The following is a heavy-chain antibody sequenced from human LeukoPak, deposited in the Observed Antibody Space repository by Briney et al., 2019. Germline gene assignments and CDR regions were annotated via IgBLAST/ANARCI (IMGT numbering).Heavy chain of an antibody. CDR3: ARISAAGTSFDY. CDR2: IDNSGNT. J-gene: IGHJ4*02. CDR1: GGSISTYY. Sequence: KPSETLSLTCTVSGGSISTYYWSWIRQPPGKGLEWIGYIDNSGNTNYNPSLKSRVTISVDTSKNQFSVNLNSVTAADTAVYYCARISAAGTSFDYWGQGTLVTVSS. D-gene: IGHD6-13*01. V-gene: IGHV4-59*08.